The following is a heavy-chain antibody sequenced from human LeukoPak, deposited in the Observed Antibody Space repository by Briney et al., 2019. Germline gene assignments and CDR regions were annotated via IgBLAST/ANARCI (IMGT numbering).Heavy chain of an antibody. CDR3: VRGTGFILDS. D-gene: IGHD3/OR15-3a*01. Sequence: GGSLRLSCAASGFIFSSRWMHWVRQSPGKGLEWVANINKDGSAKYYVDSVEGRFTISRDNAKNSVYLQMNSLRVEDTALYYCVRGTGFILDSWGLGTRVTVS. J-gene: IGHJ4*02. V-gene: IGHV3-7*01. CDR2: INKDGSAK. CDR1: GFIFSSRW.